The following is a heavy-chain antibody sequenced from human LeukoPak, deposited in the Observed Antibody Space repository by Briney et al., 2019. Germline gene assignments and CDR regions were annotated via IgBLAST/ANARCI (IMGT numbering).Heavy chain of an antibody. CDR2: ISSSGSTI. J-gene: IGHJ3*02. CDR1: GFTFSSYE. D-gene: IGHD3-10*01. Sequence: PGGSLRLSCAASGFTFSSYEMNWVRQAPGKGLEWVSYISSSGSTIYYADSVKGRFTISRDNAKTSLYLQMNSLRAEDTAVYYCARDLRGFDAFDIWGQGTMVTVSS. V-gene: IGHV3-48*03. CDR3: ARDLRGFDAFDI.